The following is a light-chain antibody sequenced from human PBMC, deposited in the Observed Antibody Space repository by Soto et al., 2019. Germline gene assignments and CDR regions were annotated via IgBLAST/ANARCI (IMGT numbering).Light chain of an antibody. CDR2: AAS. J-gene: IGKJ3*01. CDR3: QQLNSYPLFP. V-gene: IGKV1-9*01. CDR1: QGISSY. Sequence: IQLTQSPSSLSASVGDRVTITCRASQGISSYLAWYQQKPGKAPKLLIYAASTLQSGVPSRFSGSGSGTDFTLTISRLQPEEFATYYCQQLNSYPLFPFGPGTKVDIK.